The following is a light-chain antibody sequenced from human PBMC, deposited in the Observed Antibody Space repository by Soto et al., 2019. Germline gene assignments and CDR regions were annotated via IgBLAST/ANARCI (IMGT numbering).Light chain of an antibody. CDR3: QQYNNWPPGP. J-gene: IGKJ1*01. V-gene: IGKV3-15*01. Sequence: EIVMTQSPATLSVSPGERATLSCRASQSVSSNLAWYQQKPGQAPRLLIYGASTRATGIPARFSGSGSGTEFTLTISSLPSEDFAVYYCQQYNNWPPGPFGQGTKVEIK. CDR2: GAS. CDR1: QSVSSN.